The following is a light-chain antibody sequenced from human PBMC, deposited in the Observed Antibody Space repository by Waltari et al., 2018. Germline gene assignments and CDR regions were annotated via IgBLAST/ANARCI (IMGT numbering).Light chain of an antibody. CDR1: LLTKKY. V-gene: IGLV3-27*01. Sequence: SYELTQPSSVSVSPGQPATITCPRDLLTKKYARWFQQKPGQAPVLVIYKDIERPSGIPERFSGSSSGTTLTLTISGAQVEDEADYYCFSATDNNDWVFGGGTKLTVL. CDR3: FSATDNNDWV. J-gene: IGLJ3*02. CDR2: KDI.